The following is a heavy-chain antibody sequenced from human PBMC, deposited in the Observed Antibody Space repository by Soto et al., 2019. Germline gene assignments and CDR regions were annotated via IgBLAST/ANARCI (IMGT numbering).Heavy chain of an antibody. CDR1: GGSISSYY. V-gene: IGHV4-59*12. D-gene: IGHD6-19*01. CDR3: AKLGYSSGWCYFDY. CDR2: IYYSGST. Sequence: SETLSLTCTVSGGSISSYYWSWIRQPPGKGLEWIGYIYYSGSTNYNPSLKSRVTISVDTSKNQFSLKLSSVTAEDTAVYYCAKLGYSSGWCYFDYWGLGTLVTVSS. J-gene: IGHJ4*02.